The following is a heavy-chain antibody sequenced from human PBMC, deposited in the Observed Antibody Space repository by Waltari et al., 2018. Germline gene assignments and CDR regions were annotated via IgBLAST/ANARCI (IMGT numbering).Heavy chain of an antibody. CDR1: GGSISSSSYY. CDR2: IYYSGST. Sequence: QLQLQESGPGLVKPSETLSLTCTVSGGSISSSSYYWGWIRQPPGKGLEWIGSIYYSGSTYYNPSLKSRVTISVDTSKNQFSLKLSSVTAADTAVYYCARRLVRGVITYYFDYWGQGTLVTVSS. CDR3: ARRLVRGVITYYFDY. D-gene: IGHD3-10*01. J-gene: IGHJ4*02. V-gene: IGHV4-39*01.